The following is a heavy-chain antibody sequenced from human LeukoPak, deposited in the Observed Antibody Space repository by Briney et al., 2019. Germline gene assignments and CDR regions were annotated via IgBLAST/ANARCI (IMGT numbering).Heavy chain of an antibody. Sequence: GGSLRLSCAVSGFTFSTYAVTWVRQAPGKGLEWVSAITGNGGSTYYADSVKGRFTISRDNSKNTVYLQLNSLRAEDTAVYYCAKGANYYGSGSYLDNWGQGTLVSVSS. D-gene: IGHD3-10*01. J-gene: IGHJ4*02. CDR2: ITGNGGST. V-gene: IGHV3-23*01. CDR3: AKGANYYGSGSYLDN. CDR1: GFTFSTYA.